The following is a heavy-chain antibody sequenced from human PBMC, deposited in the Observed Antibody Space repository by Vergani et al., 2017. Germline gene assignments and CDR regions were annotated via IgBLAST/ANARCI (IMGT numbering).Heavy chain of an antibody. CDR2: SNPNSGGT. V-gene: IGHV1-2*02. CDR3: TRGWYYDSSAYWAY. Sequence: QVQLVQSGAEVKKPGASVKVSCKASGYTFTGYYMHWVRQAPGQGLEWMGWSNPNSGGTNYAQKFQGRVTMTRDTSTSTVYMELSSLRSEDTAVYYCTRGWYYDSSAYWAYWGQGTLVTVSA. CDR1: GYTFTGYY. D-gene: IGHD3-22*01. J-gene: IGHJ4*02.